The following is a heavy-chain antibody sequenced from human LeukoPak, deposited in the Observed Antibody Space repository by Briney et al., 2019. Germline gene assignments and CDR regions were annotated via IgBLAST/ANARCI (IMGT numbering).Heavy chain of an antibody. V-gene: IGHV3-23*01. Sequence: GGSLRLSCAASGFTFSSYAMSWVRQAPGKGLEWVSAISGSGGSTYYADSVKGRFTISRDNSKNTLYLQMNSLRAEDTAVYYCAKGVNSGYDGSYYFDYWGQGTLVTVSS. CDR1: GFTFSSYA. CDR3: AKGVNSGYDGSYYFDY. CDR2: ISGSGGST. D-gene: IGHD5-12*01. J-gene: IGHJ4*02.